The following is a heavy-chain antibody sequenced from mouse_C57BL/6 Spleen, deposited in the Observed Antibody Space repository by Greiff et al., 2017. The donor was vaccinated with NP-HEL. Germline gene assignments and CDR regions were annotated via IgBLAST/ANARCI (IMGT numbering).Heavy chain of an antibody. CDR3: ARDQGYYGSSYGYFDY. J-gene: IGHJ2*01. V-gene: IGHV5-16*01. CDR2: INYDGSST. D-gene: IGHD1-1*01. Sequence: EVKLMESEGGLVQPGSSMKLSCTASGFTFSDYYMAWVRQVPEKGLEWVANINYDGSSTYYLDSLKSRFIISRDNAKNILYLQMSSLKSEDTATYYCARDQGYYGSSYGYFDYWGQGTTLTVSS. CDR1: GFTFSDYY.